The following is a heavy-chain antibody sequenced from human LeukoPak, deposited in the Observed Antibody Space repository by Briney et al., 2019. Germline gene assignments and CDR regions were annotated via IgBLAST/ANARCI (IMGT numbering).Heavy chain of an antibody. V-gene: IGHV3-74*01. D-gene: IGHD1-1*01. CDR2: INSDGSST. J-gene: IGHJ3*02. CDR3: ARVGTFIPDAFDI. Sequence: GGSLRLSCAASGFTFSSYWMHWVRQAPGKGLVWVSRINSDGSSTSYADSVKGRFTISRDNAKNSLYLQMNSLRAEDTALYYCARVGTFIPDAFDIWGQGTMVTVSS. CDR1: GFTFSSYW.